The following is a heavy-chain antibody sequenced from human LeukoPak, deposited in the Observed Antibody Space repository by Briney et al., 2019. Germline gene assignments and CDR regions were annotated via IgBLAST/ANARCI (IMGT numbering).Heavy chain of an antibody. Sequence: ASVKVSCKASGYTFTSYYMHWVRQAPGQGLEWMGWMNPNSGNTGYAQKFQGRVTMTRNTSISTAYMELSSLRSEDTAVYYCARGRRGEVDYWGQGTLVTVSS. V-gene: IGHV1-8*02. CDR1: GYTFTSYY. CDR3: ARGRRGEVDY. J-gene: IGHJ4*02. D-gene: IGHD1-14*01. CDR2: MNPNSGNT.